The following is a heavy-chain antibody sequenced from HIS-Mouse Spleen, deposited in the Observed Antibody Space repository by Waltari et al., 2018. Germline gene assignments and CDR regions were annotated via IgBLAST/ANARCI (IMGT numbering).Heavy chain of an antibody. CDR3: ARAAAAGQDY. CDR1: GYSISSGYY. CDR2: IYHSGST. D-gene: IGHD6-13*01. Sequence: QVQLQESGPGLVKPSETLSLTCTVSGYSISSGYYWGWIRQPPGKGLEWIGSIYHSGSTYHNPSLKSRVTISVDTSKNQFSLKLSSVTAADTAVYYCARAAAAGQDYWGQGTLVTVSS. V-gene: IGHV4-38-2*02. J-gene: IGHJ4*02.